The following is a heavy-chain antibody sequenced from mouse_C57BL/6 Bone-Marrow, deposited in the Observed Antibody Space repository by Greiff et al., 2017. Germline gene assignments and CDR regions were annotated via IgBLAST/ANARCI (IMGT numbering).Heavy chain of an antibody. V-gene: IGHV2-2*01. CDR2: IWSGGST. Sequence: QVQLKQSGPGLVQPSQSLSITCTVSGFSLTSYGVQWVRQSPGKGLEWLGVIWSGGSTDYNAAFISRLSISKDNSKSQVFFKMNSLQADDTAIYYCARNLRLLRFAYWGQGTLVTVSA. CDR1: GFSLTSYG. D-gene: IGHD2-3*01. J-gene: IGHJ3*01. CDR3: ARNLRLLRFAY.